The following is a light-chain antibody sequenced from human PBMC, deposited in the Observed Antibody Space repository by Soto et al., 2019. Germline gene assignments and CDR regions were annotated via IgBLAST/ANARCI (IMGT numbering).Light chain of an antibody. Sequence: EIVLTQSPATLSLSPGERATLSCRASQCVSSYLAWYQQKPGQAPRLLIYDASNRATGIPARFSGSGSGTDFTLTISSLEPEDFAVYYCQQRSNCPPITFGQGTRLEIK. CDR2: DAS. J-gene: IGKJ5*01. CDR3: QQRSNCPPIT. V-gene: IGKV3-11*01. CDR1: QCVSSY.